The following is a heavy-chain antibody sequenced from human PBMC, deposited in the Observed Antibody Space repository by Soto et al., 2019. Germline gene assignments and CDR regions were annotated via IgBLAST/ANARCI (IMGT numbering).Heavy chain of an antibody. Sequence: PSETLSLTCGVSGGSISSSNWWSWVRQPPGKGLEWIGEIYHSGSTNYNPSLKSRVTISVDKSKNQFSLKLSSVTAADTAVYYCARDDGYYYDSSGYYGYWGQGTLVTVSS. D-gene: IGHD3-22*01. CDR3: ARDDGYYYDSSGYYGY. V-gene: IGHV4-4*02. CDR1: GGSISSSNW. CDR2: IYHSGST. J-gene: IGHJ4*02.